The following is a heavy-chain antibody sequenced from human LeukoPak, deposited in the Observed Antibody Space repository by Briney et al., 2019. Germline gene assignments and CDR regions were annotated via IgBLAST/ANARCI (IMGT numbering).Heavy chain of an antibody. CDR3: ARVLPYDYINRFDR. Sequence: GGSLRLSCAASGFTFSSYGMHWVRQAPGKGLEWVAVIWYDGSNKYYADSVKGRFTISRDNAKNSLYLQMNSLRAEDTAVYYCARVLPYDYINRFDRWGQGTLVTVSS. J-gene: IGHJ5*02. CDR2: IWYDGSNK. D-gene: IGHD4-11*01. V-gene: IGHV3-33*01. CDR1: GFTFSSYG.